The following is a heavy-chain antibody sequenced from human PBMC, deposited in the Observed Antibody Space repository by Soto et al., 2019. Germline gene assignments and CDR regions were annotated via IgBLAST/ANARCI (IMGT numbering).Heavy chain of an antibody. CDR1: GYSFTSYW. D-gene: IGHD5-18*01. J-gene: IGHJ6*02. V-gene: IGHV5-51*01. CDR3: ARHGYSYGYYYYYGMDV. Sequence: PGESLKISCKDSGYSFTSYWIGWVRQMPGKGLEWMGIIYPGDSDTRYSPSFQGQVTISADKSISTAYLQWSSLKASDTAMYYCARHGYSYGYYYYYGMDVWGQGTTVTVSS. CDR2: IYPGDSDT.